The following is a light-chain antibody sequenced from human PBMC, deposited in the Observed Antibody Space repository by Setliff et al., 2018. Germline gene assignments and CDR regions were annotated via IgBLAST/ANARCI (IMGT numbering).Light chain of an antibody. Sequence: QSVLTQPPSVSGAPGQRVTISCTGSSSNIGAGYDVQWYQQLPGTAPKLLMYGNNNRPSGVPDRFSGSKPGTSASLAISGLQAEDEAVYYCQSYDSSPSASDVVFGGGTKVTVL. CDR2: GNN. V-gene: IGLV1-40*01. CDR1: SSNIGAGYD. J-gene: IGLJ2*01. CDR3: QSYDSSPSASDVV.